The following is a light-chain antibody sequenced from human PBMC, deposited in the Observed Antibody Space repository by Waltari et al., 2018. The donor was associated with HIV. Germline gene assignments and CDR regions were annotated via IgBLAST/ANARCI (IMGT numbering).Light chain of an antibody. CDR3: CAYAGSTSDVI. CDR2: EVS. J-gene: IGLJ2*01. V-gene: IGLV2-23*02. Sequence: QSALTQPASVSGSPGQSITSSCTGTSSAVGGYNLFSWYQQHPGNAPKLMIYEVSKRPSGVSNRFSGSKSGNTASLTISGLQAEDEADYYCCAYAGSTSDVIFGGGTKLTVL. CDR1: SSAVGGYNL.